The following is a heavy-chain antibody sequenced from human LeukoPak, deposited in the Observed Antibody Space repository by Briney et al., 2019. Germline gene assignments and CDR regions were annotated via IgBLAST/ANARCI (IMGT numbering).Heavy chain of an antibody. J-gene: IGHJ4*02. CDR3: VSAVTTVTTRAFDY. D-gene: IGHD4-17*01. V-gene: IGHV3-21*01. Sequence: SVKGRFTIPRDNAKNSLYLQMNSLRAEDTAVYYCVSAVTTVTTRAFDYWGQGTLVTVSS.